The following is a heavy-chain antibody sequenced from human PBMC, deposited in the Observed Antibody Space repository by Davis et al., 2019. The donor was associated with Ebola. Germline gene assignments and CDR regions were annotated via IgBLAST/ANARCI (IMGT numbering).Heavy chain of an antibody. CDR2: IIPILGIA. J-gene: IGHJ6*02. Sequence: SVKVSCKASGGTFSSYAISWVRQAPGQGLEWMGRIIPILGIANYAQKFQGRVTITADESTSTAYMELSSLRSEDTAVYYCASIVVDYMGGGMDVWGQGTTVTVSS. CDR1: GGTFSSYA. V-gene: IGHV1-69*04. D-gene: IGHD2-2*01. CDR3: ASIVVDYMGGGMDV.